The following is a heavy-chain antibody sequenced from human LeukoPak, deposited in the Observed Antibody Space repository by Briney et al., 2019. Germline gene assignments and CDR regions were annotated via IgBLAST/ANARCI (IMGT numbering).Heavy chain of an antibody. CDR2: ISSSSSYI. Sequence: PGGSLRLSCAASGFTFSSYSMNWVRQAPGKGLEWVSSISSSSSYIYYADSVKGRFTISRDNAKNSLYLQMNSLRAEDTAVYYCASEGQYCGGDCSDFDYWGQGTLVTVSS. CDR1: GFTFSSYS. V-gene: IGHV3-21*01. CDR3: ASEGQYCGGDCSDFDY. J-gene: IGHJ4*02. D-gene: IGHD2-21*02.